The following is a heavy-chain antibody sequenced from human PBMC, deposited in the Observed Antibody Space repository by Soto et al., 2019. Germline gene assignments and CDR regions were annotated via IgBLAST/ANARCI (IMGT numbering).Heavy chain of an antibody. CDR3: AMANSSSWYVYYYYGMDV. V-gene: IGHV1-69*02. J-gene: IGHJ6*02. CDR1: GGTFSSYT. D-gene: IGHD6-13*01. Sequence: SVKVSCKASGGTFSSYTISWVRQAPGQGLEWMGRIIPIPGIANYAQKFQGRVTITADKSTSTAYMELSSLRSEDTAVYYCAMANSSSWYVYYYYGMDVWGQGTTVTVSS. CDR2: IIPIPGIA.